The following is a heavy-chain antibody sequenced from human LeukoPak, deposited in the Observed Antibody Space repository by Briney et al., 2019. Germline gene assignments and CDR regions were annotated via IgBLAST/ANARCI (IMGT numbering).Heavy chain of an antibody. V-gene: IGHV4-59*01. CDR2: IFYSGVT. D-gene: IGHD6-25*01. Sequence: SETLSLTCSVSGGSISPYYWSWIRQPPGKGLEWIGYIFYSGVTTYNPSLKSRVSIPLDSPKNQFFLRLTSVTAADTAMYYCARAETLAAIYFDFWGQGRLVTVSS. CDR1: GGSISPYY. J-gene: IGHJ4*02. CDR3: ARAETLAAIYFDF.